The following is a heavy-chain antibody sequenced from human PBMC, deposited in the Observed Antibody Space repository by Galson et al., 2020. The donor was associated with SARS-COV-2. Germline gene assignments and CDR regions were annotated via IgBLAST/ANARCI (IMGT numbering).Heavy chain of an antibody. CDR3: ARVNEFRTYSAVNK. J-gene: IGHJ4*02. CDR2: NHHSGNT. D-gene: IGHD1-26*01. CDR1: GYSISSGYN. Sequence: SETLSLTCAVSGYSISSGYNWGWIRQPPGKRLACIGSNHHSGNTYYNPSLGSRVTISVDTSKNQFSLKLSSVTAEDTAVYYCARVNEFRTYSAVNKWGQGTLVTVSS. V-gene: IGHV4-38-2*01.